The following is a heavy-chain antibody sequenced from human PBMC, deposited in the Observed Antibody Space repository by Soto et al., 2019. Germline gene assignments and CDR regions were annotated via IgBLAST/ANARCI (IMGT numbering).Heavy chain of an antibody. CDR2: INAGNGNT. J-gene: IGHJ6*02. CDR1: GYTFTSYA. V-gene: IGHV1-3*05. Sequence: QVQLVQSGAEEKKPGASVKVSCKASGYTFTSYAMHWVRQAPGQRLEWMGWINAGNGNTKYSQKFQGRVTITRDTSASTAYMELSSLRSEDTAVYYCARARVHYDFWSGYKPYYYYGMDVWGQGTTVTVSS. CDR3: ARARVHYDFWSGYKPYYYYGMDV. D-gene: IGHD3-3*01.